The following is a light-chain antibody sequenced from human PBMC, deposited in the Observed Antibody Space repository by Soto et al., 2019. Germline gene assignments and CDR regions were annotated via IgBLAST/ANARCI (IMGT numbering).Light chain of an antibody. V-gene: IGKV1-5*03. CDR1: QTINNW. CDR2: KAS. Sequence: DIQMTQSPSTLSASVGDRVTITCRASQTINNWLAWFQQKPGKAPKLLISKASTLESGVPSRFSGSGSGTEFTLTISSLQPDDFATYYCQQYQSYSTFGQGPKVDIK. J-gene: IGKJ1*01. CDR3: QQYQSYST.